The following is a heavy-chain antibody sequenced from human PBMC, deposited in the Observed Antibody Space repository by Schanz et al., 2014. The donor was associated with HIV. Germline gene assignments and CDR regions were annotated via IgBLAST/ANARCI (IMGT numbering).Heavy chain of an antibody. V-gene: IGHV1-8*02. J-gene: IGHJ5*02. CDR3: ARVSPQYFYVPYDP. CDR1: GYMFTSCD. D-gene: IGHD3-9*01. Sequence: QLVQSGAAVKNPGASVKVSCKASGYMFTSCDINWVRQAPGQGLEWMGWVDPNTGNTGYAPKFQGPLSFTADTSPSSAYMELSNLRSPPTSVYYCARVSPQYFYVPYDPWGQGTLVSVSS. CDR2: VDPNTGNT.